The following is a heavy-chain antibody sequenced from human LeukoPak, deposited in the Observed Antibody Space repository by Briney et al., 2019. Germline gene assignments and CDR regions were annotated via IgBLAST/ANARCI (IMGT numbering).Heavy chain of an antibody. J-gene: IGHJ4*02. CDR1: GLIFSSYG. CDR3: VKRVSTLGAVLAPDFDC. D-gene: IGHD3-16*02. V-gene: IGHV3-23*01. CDR2: ISGPGGSK. Sequence: GGSLRLSCAASGLIFSSYGMSWVRQAPGKGLEWVSIISGPGGSKYYADSVRGRFTISRDNSNNMLYLQMDNLRAEDTAVYYCVKRVSTLGAVLAPDFDCWGQGNLSPSPQ.